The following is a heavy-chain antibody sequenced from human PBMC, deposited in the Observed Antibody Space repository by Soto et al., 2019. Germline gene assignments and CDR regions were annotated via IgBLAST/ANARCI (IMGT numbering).Heavy chain of an antibody. CDR3: AISRNYGSGQTYNWFDP. CDR1: GFTVSSNY. J-gene: IGHJ5*02. CDR2: IYSGGST. V-gene: IGHV3-53*02. Sequence: EVQLVETGGGLIQPGGSLRLSCAASGFTVSSNYMSWVRQAPGKGLEWVSIIYSGGSTYYADSVKGRFTISRDNSKNTLYLQMNSLRADDTAVYYCAISRNYGSGQTYNWFDPRGQGTLVTVSS. D-gene: IGHD3-10*01.